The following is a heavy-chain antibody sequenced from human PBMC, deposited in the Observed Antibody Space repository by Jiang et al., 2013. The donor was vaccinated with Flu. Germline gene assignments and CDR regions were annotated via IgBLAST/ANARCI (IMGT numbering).Heavy chain of an antibody. CDR1: GGTFSSYA. J-gene: IGHJ3*02. CDR3: ARDWWSGIVVVPAAYAFDI. Sequence: SSVKVSCKASGGTFSSYAISWVRQAPGQGLEWMGGIIPIFGTANYAQKFQGRVTITADESTSTAYMELSSLRSEDTAVYYCARDWWSGIVVVPAAYAFDIWGQGTMVTVSS. V-gene: IGHV1-69*13. D-gene: IGHD2-2*01. CDR2: IIPIFGTA.